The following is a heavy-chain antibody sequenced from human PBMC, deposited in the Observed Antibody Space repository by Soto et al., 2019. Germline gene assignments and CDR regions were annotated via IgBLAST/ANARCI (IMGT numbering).Heavy chain of an antibody. V-gene: IGHV3-23*01. CDR3: AKGNRKQWLVDYWYFDL. CDR1: GFTFSDYA. J-gene: IGHJ2*01. CDR2: ISGSGAST. D-gene: IGHD6-19*01. Sequence: EVQLLESGGGLVQPGGSLRLSCGASGFTFSDYAMSWVRQGPGKGLEWLSGISGSGASTYYADSVKGRFSISRDKSRNTLYLQMSSLRVDDTAAEYGAKGNRKQWLVDYWYFDLWGHGTLVTVSS.